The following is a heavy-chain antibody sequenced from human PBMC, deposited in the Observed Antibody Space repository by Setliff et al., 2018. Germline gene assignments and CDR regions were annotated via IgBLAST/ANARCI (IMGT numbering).Heavy chain of an antibody. CDR3: ARRYNFWSGYFDY. Sequence: PSETLSLTCAVYGGSFSGYYWSWIRQPPGKGLEWIGEINHSGSTNYSSSLKSRVTISVDTSKNQFSLKLSSVTAADTAVYYCARRYNFWSGYFDYWGQGTLVTVSS. J-gene: IGHJ4*02. CDR1: GGSFSGYY. CDR2: INHSGST. V-gene: IGHV4-34*01. D-gene: IGHD3-3*01.